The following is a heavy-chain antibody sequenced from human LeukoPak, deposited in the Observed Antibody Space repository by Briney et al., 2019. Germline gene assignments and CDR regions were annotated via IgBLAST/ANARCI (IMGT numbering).Heavy chain of an antibody. CDR1: GFSFSDYA. CDR2: ISGSGGVT. CDR3: AKDKYTIQRNFFDY. V-gene: IGHV3-23*01. Sequence: GGSLRLSCAASGFSFSDYAMSWDRQAPGKGLEWVSAISGSGGVTYHAESVKGRFTISRDNSKNTLYLQMNSLRAEDTAVYYCAKDKYTIQRNFFDYWGQGTLVTVSS. J-gene: IGHJ4*02. D-gene: IGHD2-2*02.